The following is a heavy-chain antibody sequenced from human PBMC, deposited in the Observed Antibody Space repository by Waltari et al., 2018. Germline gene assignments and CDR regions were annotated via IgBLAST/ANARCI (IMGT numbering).Heavy chain of an antibody. Sequence: EVQLVESGGGLVNPGGSLRLSCAASGFTFRHTWLVWVRQAPGKGLEWIARIKTQSDGGGATYYAAPVTGRFTVSRDDSKNMLYLQMSSLKTEDTAMYYCTTDQGDSYTFYSFDYWGQGTLVTVSS. CDR3: TTDQGDSYTFYSFDY. V-gene: IGHV3-15*01. D-gene: IGHD3-16*02. J-gene: IGHJ4*02. CDR1: GFTFRHTW. CDR2: IKTQSDGGGAT.